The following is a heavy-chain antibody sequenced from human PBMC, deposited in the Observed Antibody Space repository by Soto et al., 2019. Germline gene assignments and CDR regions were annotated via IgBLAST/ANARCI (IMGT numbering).Heavy chain of an antibody. Sequence: SETLSLTCTVSGGSSSNPNYYWGWIRQPPGKALEWIGTIYYNGNTYYSPSLKNRATISVDTSKNQFSLKLTSLTAADTAVYYCARHGFRGPPRNLFEPWGQGTLVTVS. J-gene: IGHJ5*02. CDR3: ARHGFRGPPRNLFEP. D-gene: IGHD3-10*01. CDR2: IYYNGNT. V-gene: IGHV4-39*01. CDR1: GGSSSNPNYY.